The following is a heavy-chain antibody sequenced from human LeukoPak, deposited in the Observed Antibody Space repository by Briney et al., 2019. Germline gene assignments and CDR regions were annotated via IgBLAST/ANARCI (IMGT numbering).Heavy chain of an antibody. CDR1: GYTFTGYY. CDR3: ARPFGGDAGDWFDP. Sequence: ASVKVSCKASGYTFTGYYMHWVRQAPGQGLEWMEWINPNSGGTNYAQKFQGRATMTRDTSISTAYMELSRLRSDDTAVYYCARPFGGDAGDWFDPWGQGTLVTVSS. D-gene: IGHD3-3*01. V-gene: IGHV1-2*02. CDR2: INPNSGGT. J-gene: IGHJ5*02.